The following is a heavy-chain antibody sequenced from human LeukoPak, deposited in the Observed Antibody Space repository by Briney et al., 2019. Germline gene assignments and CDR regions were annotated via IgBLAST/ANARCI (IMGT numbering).Heavy chain of an antibody. Sequence: GASVKVSCKASGYTFTGYYMHWVRQAPGQGLEWMGWINPNSGGTNYAQKFQGRVTMTRDTSISTAYMELSRLRSDDTAVYYCARGYYGSGSRNWFDPWGQGTLVTVSS. V-gene: IGHV1-2*02. D-gene: IGHD3-10*01. CDR2: INPNSGGT. J-gene: IGHJ5*02. CDR1: GYTFTGYY. CDR3: ARGYYGSGSRNWFDP.